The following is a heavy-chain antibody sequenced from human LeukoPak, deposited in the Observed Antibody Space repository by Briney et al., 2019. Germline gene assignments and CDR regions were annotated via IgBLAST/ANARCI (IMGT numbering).Heavy chain of an antibody. CDR2: INHSGRT. D-gene: IGHD3-10*01. CDR3: ARAQVLWFGKLSVPQSFDH. V-gene: IGHV4-34*01. J-gene: IGHJ4*02. Sequence: SETLSLTCAVSGDSFSDYYWTWIRQSPLKGLEWIGEINHSGRTYYNPSLKSRVTISVDTSKNQLFLMLTSMTAADAAVYYCARAQVLWFGKLSVPQSFDHWGQGTLVTVSS. CDR1: GDSFSDYY.